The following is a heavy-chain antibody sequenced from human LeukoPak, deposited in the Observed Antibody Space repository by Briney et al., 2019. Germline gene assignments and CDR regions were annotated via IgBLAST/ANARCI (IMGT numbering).Heavy chain of an antibody. CDR3: ARGIYGAFDN. CDR1: GFTFSSYS. J-gene: IGHJ4*02. CDR2: INYSGIST. Sequence: PGGSLRLSCAASGFTFSSYSMNWVRQAPGKGPEWVSEINYSGISTYYADSVKGRFTISRDNSKNTLYLQMNSLRAEDTAVYYCARGIYGAFDNWGQGTLVTVSS. V-gene: IGHV3-23*05. D-gene: IGHD4/OR15-4a*01.